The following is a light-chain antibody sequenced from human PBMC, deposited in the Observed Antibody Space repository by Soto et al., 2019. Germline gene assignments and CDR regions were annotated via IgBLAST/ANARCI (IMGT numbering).Light chain of an antibody. Sequence: EIVMTQSPATLSVSLGERVTVSCKASRSVSVNLAWYQQKPGQAPRLLIYRTSTRATDVPDRFSGTGSGTEFNLTISGLQSEDFAVYFCQQYNNWPPYTFGQGTKLEIK. V-gene: IGKV3-15*01. CDR2: RTS. CDR1: RSVSVN. CDR3: QQYNNWPPYT. J-gene: IGKJ2*01.